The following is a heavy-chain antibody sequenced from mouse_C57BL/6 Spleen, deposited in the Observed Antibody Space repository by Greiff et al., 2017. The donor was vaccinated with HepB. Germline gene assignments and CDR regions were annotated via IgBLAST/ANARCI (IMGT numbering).Heavy chain of an antibody. J-gene: IGHJ1*03. V-gene: IGHV1-64*01. CDR1: GYTFTSYW. CDR2: IHPNSGST. D-gene: IGHD1-1*01. CDR3: ARSPYYGSSYWYFDV. Sequence: SFTFSFKASGYTFTSYWMHWVKQRPGQGLEWIGMIHPNSGSTNYNEKFKSKATLTVDKSSSTAYMQLSSLTSEDSAVYYCARSPYYGSSYWYFDVWGTGTTVTVSS.